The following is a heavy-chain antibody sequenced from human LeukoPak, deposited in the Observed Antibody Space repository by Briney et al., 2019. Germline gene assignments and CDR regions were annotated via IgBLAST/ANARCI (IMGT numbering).Heavy chain of an antibody. CDR2: ISGSSSST. CDR3: ASGWDSSGYYYSVY. D-gene: IGHD3-22*01. J-gene: IGHJ4*02. Sequence: GGSLRLSCAATGFTFSSYAMSWVRQAPGKGLEWVSAISGSSSSTYYADSVKGRFTISRDNSKNTLYLQMNSLRAEDTAVYYCASGWDSSGYYYSVYWGQGTLVTVSS. V-gene: IGHV3-23*01. CDR1: GFTFSSYA.